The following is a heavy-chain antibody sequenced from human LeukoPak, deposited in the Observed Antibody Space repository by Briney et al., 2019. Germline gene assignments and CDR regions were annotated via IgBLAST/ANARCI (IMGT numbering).Heavy chain of an antibody. Sequence: GGSLRLSCAASGFTFSSYSMNWVRQAPEKGPEWVSSISSSSSYIYYGDSMKGRFTISRDNAKNSLYLQMNSLRAEDTAVYYCARESTKGPYLYWYFDLWGRGNLVTVSS. V-gene: IGHV3-21*06. J-gene: IGHJ2*01. CDR1: GFTFSSYS. CDR2: ISSSSSYI. D-gene: IGHD1/OR15-1a*01. CDR3: ARESTKGPYLYWYFDL.